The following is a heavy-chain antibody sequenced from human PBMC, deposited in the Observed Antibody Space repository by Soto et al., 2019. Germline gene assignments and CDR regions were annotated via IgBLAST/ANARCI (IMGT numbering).Heavy chain of an antibody. CDR2: IYYSGST. CDR1: GGSISSYY. D-gene: IGHD4-17*01. Sequence: PSETLSLTCTVSGGSISSYYWSWIRQPPGKGLEWIGYIYYSGSTNYNPSLKSRVTISVDTSKNQFSLKLSSVTAADTAVYYCARGTTVTSYYYYYYMDVWGKGTTVTSP. J-gene: IGHJ6*03. CDR3: ARGTTVTSYYYYYYMDV. V-gene: IGHV4-59*08.